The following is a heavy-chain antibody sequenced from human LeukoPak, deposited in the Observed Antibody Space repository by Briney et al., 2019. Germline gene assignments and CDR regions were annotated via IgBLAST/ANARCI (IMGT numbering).Heavy chain of an antibody. J-gene: IGHJ6*03. CDR1: GYTFTSYD. CDR2: MNPNSGGT. D-gene: IGHD3-10*01. V-gene: IGHV1-2*02. CDR3: ARGSITMVRGVISQRPGYYYYMDV. Sequence: GASVKVSCKASGYTFTSYDINWVRQATGQGLEWMGWMNPNSGGTNYAQKFQGRVTMTRDTSISTAYMELSRLRSDDTAVYYCARGSITMVRGVISQRPGYYYYMDVWGKGTTVTVSS.